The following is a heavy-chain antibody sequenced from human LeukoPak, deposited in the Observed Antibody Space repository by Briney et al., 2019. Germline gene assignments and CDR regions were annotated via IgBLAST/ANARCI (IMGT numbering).Heavy chain of an antibody. Sequence: PSEALSLTCTVSGGSISSYYWSWIRQPPGKGLEWIGYIYYSGSTNYNPSLKSRVTISVDTSKNQFSLKLSSVTAADTAVYYCARVEPLESWFDPWGQGTLVTVSS. CDR2: IYYSGST. J-gene: IGHJ5*02. V-gene: IGHV4-59*01. CDR3: ARVEPLESWFDP. CDR1: GGSISSYY.